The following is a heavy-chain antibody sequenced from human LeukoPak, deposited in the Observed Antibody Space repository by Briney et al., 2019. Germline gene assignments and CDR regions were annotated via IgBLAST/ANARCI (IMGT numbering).Heavy chain of an antibody. CDR1: GGSISSSSYY. CDR3: ARDGLDGYSSTPGHDY. D-gene: IGHD6-19*01. CDR2: IYYSGST. V-gene: IGHV4-39*07. J-gene: IGHJ4*02. Sequence: PSETLSLTCTVSGGSISSSSYYWGWIRQPPGKGLEWIGSIYYSGSTYYNPSLKSRVTISVDTSKNQFSLKLSSVTAADTAVYYCARDGLDGYSSTPGHDYWGQGTLVTVSS.